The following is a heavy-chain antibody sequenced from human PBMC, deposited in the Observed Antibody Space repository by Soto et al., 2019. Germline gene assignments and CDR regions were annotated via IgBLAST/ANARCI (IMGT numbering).Heavy chain of an antibody. Sequence: ASVKVSCKASGYTLTSYGISWVRQAPGQGLEWMGWISAYNGNTNYAQKLQGRVTMTTDTSTSTAYMELRSLRSDDTAVYYCARDELAGYNWGYAFDIWGQGTMVTVSS. J-gene: IGHJ3*02. V-gene: IGHV1-18*01. CDR1: GYTLTSYG. CDR3: ARDELAGYNWGYAFDI. D-gene: IGHD7-27*01. CDR2: ISAYNGNT.